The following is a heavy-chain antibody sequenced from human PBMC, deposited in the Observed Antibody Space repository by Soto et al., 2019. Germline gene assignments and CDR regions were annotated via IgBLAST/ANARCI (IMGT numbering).Heavy chain of an antibody. CDR3: ARTDSSRTSYHFDY. V-gene: IGHV3-72*01. Sequence: GGSLRLSCTASGFTFSDHYMDWVGQAPGKGLEWVGRIRKRDNSYTTEYAPSVKGRFTISRDDSESSLYLQMNSLKTEDTAVYYCARTDSSRTSYHFDYWGQGTLVTVSS. CDR1: GFTFSDHY. D-gene: IGHD2-2*01. J-gene: IGHJ4*02. CDR2: IRKRDNSYTT.